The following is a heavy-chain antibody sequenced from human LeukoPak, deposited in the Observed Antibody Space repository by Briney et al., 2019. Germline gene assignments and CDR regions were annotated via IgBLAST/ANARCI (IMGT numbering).Heavy chain of an antibody. CDR3: AKDRPNYYESNGHYYRRDGDY. CDR2: ISSSGDFT. Sequence: GGSLRLSCAASGFTFNIYSMSWVRQAPGKGLEWVSSISSSGDFTVYAGSVKGRFTISRDNSKNTLYLQMNSLRAEDTAIYYYAKDRPNYYESNGHYYRRDGDYWGQGTLVTVSS. J-gene: IGHJ4*02. D-gene: IGHD3-22*01. V-gene: IGHV3-23*01. CDR1: GFTFNIYS.